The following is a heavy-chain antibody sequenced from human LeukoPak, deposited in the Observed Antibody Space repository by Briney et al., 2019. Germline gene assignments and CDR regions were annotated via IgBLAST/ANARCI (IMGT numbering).Heavy chain of an antibody. CDR3: ARLRYYAVDV. CDR1: GFTFNTFD. CDR2: ISSGSSTR. V-gene: IGHV3-48*01. Sequence: GGSLRLSCAASGFTFNTFDMTWVRQAPGEGLECVSYISSGSSTRYYADSVKGRFTISRDNAKSSLFLQMNSLRAEDTAVYFCARLRYYAVDVWGQGTTVIVSS. J-gene: IGHJ6*02.